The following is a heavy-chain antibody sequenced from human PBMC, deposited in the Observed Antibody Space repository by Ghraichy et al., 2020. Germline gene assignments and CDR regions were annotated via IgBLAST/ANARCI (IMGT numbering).Heavy chain of an antibody. V-gene: IGHV3-9*01. CDR1: GFTFDDYA. CDR3: AKDIRGNWNYATPFDY. J-gene: IGHJ4*02. Sequence: GGSLRLSCAASGFTFDDYAMHWVRQAPGKGLEWVSGISWNSGSIGYADSVKGRFTISRDNAKNSLYLQMNSLRAEDTALYYCAKDIRGNWNYATPFDYWGQGTLVTVSS. CDR2: ISWNSGSI. D-gene: IGHD1-7*01.